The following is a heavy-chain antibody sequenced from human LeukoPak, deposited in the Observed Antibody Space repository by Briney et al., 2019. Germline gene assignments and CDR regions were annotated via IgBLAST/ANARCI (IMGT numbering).Heavy chain of an antibody. CDR2: IIPIFGTA. D-gene: IGHD3-22*01. Sequence: GASVKVSCKASGGSFSSYVIGWVRQAPGQGLEWMGGIIPIFGTADYAQKFQGRVTITADESTRIVYMELSSLRAEDTALYYCARAYGSSGYYQLPIDYWGQGTLVTVSS. J-gene: IGHJ4*02. CDR3: ARAYGSSGYYQLPIDY. CDR1: GGSFSSYV. V-gene: IGHV1-69*13.